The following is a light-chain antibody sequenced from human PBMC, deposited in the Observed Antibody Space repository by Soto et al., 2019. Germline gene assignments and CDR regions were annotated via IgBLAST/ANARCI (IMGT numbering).Light chain of an antibody. CDR3: SSYTSSSTLVV. J-gene: IGLJ2*01. V-gene: IGLV2-14*01. CDR2: DVS. CDR1: SSDVGGYNY. Sequence: QSARTQPASVSGSPGQSITISCNGTSSDVGGYNYVSWYQQHPGKAPKLMIYDVSNRPSGVSNRFSGSKSGNTASLTISGLQAEDEADYYCSSYTSSSTLVVFGGGTKVTVL.